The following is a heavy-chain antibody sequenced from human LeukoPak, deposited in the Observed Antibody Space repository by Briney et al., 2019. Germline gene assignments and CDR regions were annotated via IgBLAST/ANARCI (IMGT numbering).Heavy chain of an antibody. J-gene: IGHJ4*02. CDR2: VRSEGGIK. Sequence: GGSLRLSCVASGFTLSNYGIHWVRQAPGKGLEWVAFVRSEGGIKYYADSVKGRFTISRDNSRTTVYLQMNSLRAEDTAVYHCAKDLPAAYFDYWGQGTLVTVSS. V-gene: IGHV3-30*02. CDR3: AKDLPAAYFDY. CDR1: GFTLSNYG. D-gene: IGHD2-2*01.